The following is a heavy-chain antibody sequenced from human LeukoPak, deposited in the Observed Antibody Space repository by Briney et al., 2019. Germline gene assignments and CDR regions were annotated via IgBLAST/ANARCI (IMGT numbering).Heavy chain of an antibody. V-gene: IGHV4-34*01. CDR3: ARGRTGAAALDF. CDR1: GGSFSGHY. J-gene: IGHJ4*02. Sequence: PSETLSLTCAVYGGSFSGHYWTYIRQPPGKGLEWIGESTHRGSPNYNPSLKSRVTISVDTSKNQFSMKLPSVTAADTAVYYCARGRTGAAALDFWGPGTLVSVSS. CDR2: STHRGSP. D-gene: IGHD2-2*01.